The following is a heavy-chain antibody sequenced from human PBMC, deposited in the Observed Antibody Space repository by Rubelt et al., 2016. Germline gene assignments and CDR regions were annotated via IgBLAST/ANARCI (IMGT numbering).Heavy chain of an antibody. Sequence: VQLVESGGGVVQPGRSLRLSCAASGFTFSSYWMHWVRQAPGKGLVWVSRINSDGSSTSYADSVKGRFTISRDNSKNTVYLQMNSLRAEDTAVYYCARDPRGYVLYFFDYWGQGTLVTVSS. CDR2: INSDGSST. D-gene: IGHD3-16*01. CDR3: ARDPRGYVLYFFDY. J-gene: IGHJ4*02. CDR1: GFTFSSYW. V-gene: IGHV3-74*01.